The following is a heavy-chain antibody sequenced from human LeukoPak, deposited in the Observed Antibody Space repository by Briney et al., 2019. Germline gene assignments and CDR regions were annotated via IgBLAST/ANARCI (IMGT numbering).Heavy chain of an antibody. CDR2: MYWSGSP. CDR3: ARGYCSGGTCYNTGAFDI. Sequence: SETLSLTRSVSGGSNSISTSDGGSIRQPPGKGLRLNRSMYWSGSPYSNPPLKSRLTISVDRSKTQFSLKLSAVTAADTAVYYCARGYCSGGTCYNTGAFDIWGQGTMVTVSS. V-gene: IGHV4-39*01. D-gene: IGHD2-15*01. J-gene: IGHJ3*02. CDR1: GGSNSISTSD.